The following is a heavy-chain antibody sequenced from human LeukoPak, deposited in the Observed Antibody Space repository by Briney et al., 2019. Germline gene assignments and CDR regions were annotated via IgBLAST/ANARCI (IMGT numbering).Heavy chain of an antibody. Sequence: GASVKVSCKASGYTFTGYYMHWVRQAPGQGLEWMGWINPNSGGTNYAQKFQGWVTMTRDTSISTAYMELSRLRSDDTAVYYCARAYYDILTGYYGAFDIWGQGTMVTVSS. CDR1: GYTFTGYY. D-gene: IGHD3-9*01. CDR2: INPNSGGT. CDR3: ARAYYDILTGYYGAFDI. V-gene: IGHV1-2*04. J-gene: IGHJ3*02.